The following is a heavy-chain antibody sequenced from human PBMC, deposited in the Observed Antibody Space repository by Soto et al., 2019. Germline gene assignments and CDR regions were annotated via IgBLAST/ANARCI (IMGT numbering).Heavy chain of an antibody. Sequence: QVQLVQSGAEVKKPGSSVKVSCKASGGTFSSYTISWVRQAPGQGLEWMGRIIPILGIANYAQKFQGRVTITADKSTSTAYMELSSLRSEDTAVYYCARAGNVAATVTVYYFDYWGQGTLVTVSS. V-gene: IGHV1-69*02. J-gene: IGHJ4*02. CDR3: ARAGNVAATVTVYYFDY. D-gene: IGHD2-15*01. CDR2: IIPILGIA. CDR1: GGTFSSYT.